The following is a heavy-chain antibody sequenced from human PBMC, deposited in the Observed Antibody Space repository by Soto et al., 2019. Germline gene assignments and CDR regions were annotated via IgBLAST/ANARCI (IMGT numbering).Heavy chain of an antibody. D-gene: IGHD2-8*01. CDR3: ARDPGYCTNGVCPIFDF. CDR2: MDHGGRT. V-gene: IGHV4-59*02. J-gene: IGHJ4*02. CDR1: GDSVTNYF. Sequence: PSETLSLTCTVSGDSVTNYFWSWMRQPPGKGLEWIGHMDHGGRTNYSPSLKSRVTRSLDSSKNQFSLNLSAVTAADTAVYFCARDPGYCTNGVCPIFDFWGQGVLVTVSS.